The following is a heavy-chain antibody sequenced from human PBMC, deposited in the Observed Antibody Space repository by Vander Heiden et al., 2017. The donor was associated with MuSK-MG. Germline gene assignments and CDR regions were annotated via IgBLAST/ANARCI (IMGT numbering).Heavy chain of an antibody. V-gene: IGHV4-39*01. D-gene: IGHD2-15*01. CDR1: GGSISSSSYY. CDR3: ATYLYCSGGSCYSVFVDY. Sequence: QLQLQESGPGLVKPSETLSLTCTVSGGSISSSSYYWGWIRQPPGKGLEWIGSIYYSGSTYYNPSLKSRVTISVDTSKNQFSLKLSSVTAADTAVYYCATYLYCSGGSCYSVFVDYWGQGTLVTVSS. J-gene: IGHJ4*02. CDR2: IYYSGST.